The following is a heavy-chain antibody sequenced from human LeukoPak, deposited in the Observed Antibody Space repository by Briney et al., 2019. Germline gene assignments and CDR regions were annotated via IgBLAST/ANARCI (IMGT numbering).Heavy chain of an antibody. CDR1: GYTFTSYG. CDR3: ARVYYDSSGSDLFDY. J-gene: IGHJ4*02. D-gene: IGHD3-22*01. Sequence: ASVKVSCKASGYTFTSYGISWVRQAPGQGLEWMGWMNPNSGNTGYAQKFQGRVTMTRNTSISTAYMELSSLRSEDTAVYYCARVYYDSSGSDLFDYWGQGTLVTVSS. CDR2: MNPNSGNT. V-gene: IGHV1-8*02.